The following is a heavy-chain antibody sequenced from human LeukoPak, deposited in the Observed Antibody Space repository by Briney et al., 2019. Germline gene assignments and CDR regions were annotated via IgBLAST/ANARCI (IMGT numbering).Heavy chain of an antibody. J-gene: IGHJ5*02. CDR3: ARFQIVVLPAAINWFDP. CDR2: INPNSGGT. V-gene: IGHV1-2*02. Sequence: ASGKVSCMASGYTFTGYYMHWVRQAPGQGLEWMGWINPNSGGTNYAQKFQGRVTMTRDTSISTAYMELSRLRSDDTAVYYCARFQIVVLPAAINWFDPLGQGTLVTVSS. D-gene: IGHD2-2*02. CDR1: GYTFTGYY.